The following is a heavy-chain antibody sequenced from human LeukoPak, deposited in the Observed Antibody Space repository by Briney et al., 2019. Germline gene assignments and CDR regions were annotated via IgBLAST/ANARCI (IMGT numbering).Heavy chain of an antibody. CDR1: GFTFSDST. D-gene: IGHD2-15*01. V-gene: IGHV3-73*01. CDR3: TRHERDCSGGSCSDY. CDR2: IKSKASNYAT. Sequence: GGSLRLSCVASGFTFSDSTMHWVRQASGKGLEWVGHIKSKASNYATTYAASVKGRFTISRDDSKNTAYLQINSLKTEDTAVYYCTRHERDCSGGSCSDYWGQGTPVTVSS. J-gene: IGHJ4*02.